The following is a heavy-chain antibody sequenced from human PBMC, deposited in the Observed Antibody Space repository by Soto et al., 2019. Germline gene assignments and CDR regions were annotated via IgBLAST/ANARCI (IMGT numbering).Heavy chain of an antibody. CDR2: IWYDGSNT. V-gene: IGHV3-33*01. D-gene: IGHD7-27*01. CDR3: VRDLLGSGGHFDY. J-gene: IGHJ4*02. Sequence: TGGSLRLSCAASGFIFSSFGMHWVRQAPGKGLEWVAHIWYDGSNTYYADSVKGRFTISRDNSRNTLYLQMNSLRAEDTAVYHCVRDLLGSGGHFDYWGQGT. CDR1: GFIFSSFG.